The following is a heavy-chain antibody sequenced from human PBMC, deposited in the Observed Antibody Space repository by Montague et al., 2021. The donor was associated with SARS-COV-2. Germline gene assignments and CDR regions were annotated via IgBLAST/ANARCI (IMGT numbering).Heavy chain of an antibody. V-gene: IGHV4-59*01. Sequence: SETLSLTCTVSGGSISSYHWSWIRQPPGQGLEWNGYIYNNGNTNXSPSLKSRLTISVDASKNQLSLKLNSVTAADTAVYYCARDRGNLYYGSGSYSMDVWGQGTTVTVSS. CDR3: ARDRGNLYYGSGSYSMDV. CDR1: GGSISSYH. CDR2: IYNNGNT. J-gene: IGHJ6*02. D-gene: IGHD3-10*01.